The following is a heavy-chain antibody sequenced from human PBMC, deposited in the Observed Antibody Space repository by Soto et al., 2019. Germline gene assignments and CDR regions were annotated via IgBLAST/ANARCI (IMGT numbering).Heavy chain of an antibody. CDR1: GFTFSNFA. CDR2: ISGGGGTT. Sequence: GGSLRLSCAASGFTFSNFAMSWVRQAPGKGLEWVSVISGGGGTTYYADSVKGPFTISRDNSKNTLYLQMGSLRAEDTALYYCAKAMSTPSRPRNYFDYWGQGTLVTVSS. D-gene: IGHD6-6*01. J-gene: IGHJ4*02. CDR3: AKAMSTPSRPRNYFDY. V-gene: IGHV3-23*01.